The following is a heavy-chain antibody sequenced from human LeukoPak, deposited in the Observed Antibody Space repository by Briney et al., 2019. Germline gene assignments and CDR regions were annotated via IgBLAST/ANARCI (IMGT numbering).Heavy chain of an antibody. CDR2: IFPGDSDA. J-gene: IGHJ4*02. Sequence: GASLKISCKSFGYTFNSYWIGWVRQMPGKGLEWMGIIFPGDSDARYSPSFQGQVTISADKSVSTAYLQWSSLKASDTAMYYCAGRAYSYDYFDSWGQGTLVTVSS. D-gene: IGHD5-18*01. CDR1: GYTFNSYW. V-gene: IGHV5-51*01. CDR3: AGRAYSYDYFDS.